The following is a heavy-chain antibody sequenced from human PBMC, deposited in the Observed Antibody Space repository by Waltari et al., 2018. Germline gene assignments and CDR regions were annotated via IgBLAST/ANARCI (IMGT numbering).Heavy chain of an antibody. CDR1: GGSFSGYY. CDR2: INHSGST. V-gene: IGHV4-34*01. D-gene: IGHD3-3*01. CDR3: ARGHRFFPV. Sequence: QVQLQPWGAGLLKPSDTLSLTCAVYGGSFSGYYWNWIRQPPGKGLEWIGEINHSGSTNYNPSLKSRVTISGDTSKNQFSLKLSSVTAADTAVYYCARGHRFFPVWGKGTTVTISS. J-gene: IGHJ6*04.